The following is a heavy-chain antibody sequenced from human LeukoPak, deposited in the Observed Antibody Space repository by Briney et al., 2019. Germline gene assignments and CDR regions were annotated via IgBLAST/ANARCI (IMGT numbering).Heavy chain of an antibody. Sequence: GGSLRLSCAASGFSFSSYWMNWVRQAPGKGLEWVAVIWYDGSNKYYADSVKGRFTISRDNSKNTLYLQMNSLRAEDTAVYYCARDSLMVRGVPTDYWGQGTLVTVSS. CDR2: IWYDGSNK. V-gene: IGHV3-33*08. J-gene: IGHJ4*02. CDR3: ARDSLMVRGVPTDY. CDR1: GFSFSSYW. D-gene: IGHD3-10*01.